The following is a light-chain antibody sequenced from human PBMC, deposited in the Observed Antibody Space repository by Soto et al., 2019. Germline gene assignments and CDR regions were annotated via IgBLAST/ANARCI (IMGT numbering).Light chain of an antibody. Sequence: DIQMTQSPSSVSASVGDRVTITCRASQDISSWFAWYQQKPGKAPKLLIYAASSLHSGVPSRFSGSASGTDFTLTINRLQPEDFATYYCQQANSFSFGGGTKVEIK. CDR2: AAS. J-gene: IGKJ4*01. CDR1: QDISSW. V-gene: IGKV1-12*02. CDR3: QQANSFS.